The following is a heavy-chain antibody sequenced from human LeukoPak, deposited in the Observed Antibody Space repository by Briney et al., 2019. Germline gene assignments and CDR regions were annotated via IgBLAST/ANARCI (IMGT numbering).Heavy chain of an antibody. CDR2: ISDSGVTA. CDR3: ANLNAPYWGNFDY. CDR1: GFIVSRDY. Sequence: PGGSLRLSCAASGFIVSRDYMSWVRQAPGQGLDWVSAISDSGVTAYYADSVKGRFTISRDNSKSTLYLQMNSLRAEDTAVYYCANLNAPYWGNFDYWGQGTLVTVSS. J-gene: IGHJ4*02. V-gene: IGHV3-23*01. D-gene: IGHD3-16*01.